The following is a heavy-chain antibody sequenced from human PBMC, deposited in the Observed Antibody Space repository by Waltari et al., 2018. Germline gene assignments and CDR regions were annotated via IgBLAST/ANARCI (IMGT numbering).Heavy chain of an antibody. CDR3: ARGRGMDV. CDR2: IKQDGSEK. Sequence: EVQLVESGGGLVQPGGSLGLRCAASGFTFSTYSMNWVRQAPGKGLEWVANIKQDGSEKSYVDSVKGRFTISRDNAKNSLDLQMNSLRADDTAVYYCARGRGMDVWGQGTTVTVSS. V-gene: IGHV3-7*01. J-gene: IGHJ6*02. CDR1: GFTFSTYS.